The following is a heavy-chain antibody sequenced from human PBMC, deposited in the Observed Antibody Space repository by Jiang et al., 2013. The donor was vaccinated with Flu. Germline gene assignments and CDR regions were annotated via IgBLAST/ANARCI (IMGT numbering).Heavy chain of an antibody. D-gene: IGHD2-2*01. CDR3: ARHYRGGLVVGGIDP. J-gene: IGHJ5*02. Sequence: DTRYSPSFQGQVTISADKSISTAYLQWSSLKASDTAMYYCARHYRGGLVVGGIDPWGQGTLVTVSS. V-gene: IGHV5-51*01. CDR2: DT.